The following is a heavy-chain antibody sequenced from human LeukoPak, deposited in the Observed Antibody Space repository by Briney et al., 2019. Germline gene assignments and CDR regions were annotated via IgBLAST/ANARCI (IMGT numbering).Heavy chain of an antibody. D-gene: IGHD4/OR15-4a*01. CDR2: INHSGGT. V-gene: IGHV4-34*01. J-gene: IGHJ5*02. CDR1: GGPFSGFF. CDR3: ARASSYVAAARYDPAWFGP. Sequence: ASETLSLTCANYGGPFSGFFWSWIRQPPGKGLEWIGEINHSGGTNYNPSLKSRVTISIDASKNQFSLKLTSVTAADTAVYYCARASSYVAAARYDPAWFGPWGQGTLVTVSS.